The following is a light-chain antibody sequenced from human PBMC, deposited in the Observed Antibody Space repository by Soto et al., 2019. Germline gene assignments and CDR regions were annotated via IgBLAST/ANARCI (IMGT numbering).Light chain of an antibody. Sequence: LGQPHSLVGDPRTSPTHYRATTQNIVGGYNYVSWYQQHPGKAPKLMIYDVSNRPSGVSNRFSGSKSGNTASLTISGLQAEDEADYYCSSYTSSSTVVFGGGTKVTVL. V-gene: IGLV2-14*01. J-gene: IGLJ2*01. CDR1: QNIVGGYNY. CDR3: SSYTSSSTVV. CDR2: DVS.